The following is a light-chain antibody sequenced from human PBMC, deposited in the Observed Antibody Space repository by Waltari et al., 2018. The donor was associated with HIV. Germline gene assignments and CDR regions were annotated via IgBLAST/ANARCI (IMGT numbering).Light chain of an antibody. CDR3: QTWDTSRSVML. V-gene: IGLV3-1*01. CDR2: QDT. Sequence: SSELTQPPSLSVSPGQTANITCSAHKLGPKYFSWYQQRTGQPPIVVIYQDTKRPSGIPERFSASNSGDTVTLTISATQVMDEADYYCQTWDTSRSVMLFGGGTQLTVL. J-gene: IGLJ3*02. CDR1: KLGPKY.